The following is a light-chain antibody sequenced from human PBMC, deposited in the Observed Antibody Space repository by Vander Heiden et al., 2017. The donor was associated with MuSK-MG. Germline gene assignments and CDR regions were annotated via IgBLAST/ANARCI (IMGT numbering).Light chain of an antibody. CDR2: AAS. J-gene: IGKJ1*01. V-gene: IGKV1-27*01. CDR1: QGISNH. CDR3: QKDNSAPRS. Sequence: DIQMTQSPSSLAASIGDRVTITCRASQGISNHLAWYQQKSGKVPKLLIYAASTLQSGVPSPSRDRAPATDFTLSISILQPEDVATSYCQKDNSAPRSFGQGTKVELK.